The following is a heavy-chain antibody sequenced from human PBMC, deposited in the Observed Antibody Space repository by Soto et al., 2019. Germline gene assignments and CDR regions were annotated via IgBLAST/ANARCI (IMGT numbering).Heavy chain of an antibody. CDR3: ARGNHRWLQLWYFDL. CDR1: GGTFSSYT. D-gene: IGHD5-12*01. Sequence: QVQLVQSGAEVKKPGSSVTVSCKASGGTFSSYTISWVRQAPGQGLEWMGGIIPIFGTANYAQKFQGRVTINAVESTSPAYMELSSLRSEDTAVYYCARGNHRWLQLWYFDLWGRGTLVTVSS. CDR2: IIPIFGTA. J-gene: IGHJ2*01. V-gene: IGHV1-69*12.